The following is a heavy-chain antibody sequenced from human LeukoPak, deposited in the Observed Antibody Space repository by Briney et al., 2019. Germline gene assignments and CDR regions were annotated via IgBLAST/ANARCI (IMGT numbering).Heavy chain of an antibody. CDR1: GFTLSSYA. Sequence: GGSLRLSCAPSGFTLSSYAMHWVRQAPGKGLEWLAVISYDGSNKYYADSVKGRFTISRDNSKNTLYLQMNSLRAEDTAVYYCARAPYGDYAWSPHPFDYWGQGTLVTVSS. J-gene: IGHJ4*02. D-gene: IGHD4-17*01. CDR2: ISYDGSNK. CDR3: ARAPYGDYAWSPHPFDY. V-gene: IGHV3-30-3*01.